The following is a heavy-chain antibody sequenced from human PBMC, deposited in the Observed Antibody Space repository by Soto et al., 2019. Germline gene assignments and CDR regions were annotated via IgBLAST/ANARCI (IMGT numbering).Heavy chain of an antibody. D-gene: IGHD3-3*01. CDR1: GGTFSSYA. CDR2: IIPIFGTA. J-gene: IGHJ6*02. Sequence: ASVKVSCKASGGTFSSYAISWVRQAPGQGLEWMGGIIPIFGTANYAQKFQGRVTITADESTSTAYMELSSLRSEDTAVYYCAAWSGYLYNYYYYGMDVWGQGTTVTVSS. CDR3: AAWSGYLYNYYYYGMDV. V-gene: IGHV1-69*13.